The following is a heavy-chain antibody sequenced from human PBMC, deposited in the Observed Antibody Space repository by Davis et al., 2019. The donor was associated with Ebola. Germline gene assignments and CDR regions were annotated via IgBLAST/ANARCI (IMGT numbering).Heavy chain of an antibody. V-gene: IGHV3-43*01. D-gene: IGHD1-20*01. J-gene: IGHJ4*02. Sequence: GESLKISCAASGFTFDDYTMHWVRQAPGKGLEWVSLISWDGGSTYYADSVKGRFTISRDNSKNTLYLQMNSLRAEDTAVYYCATLRVTGTTAFDYWGQGTLVTVSS. CDR2: ISWDGGST. CDR3: ATLRVTGTTAFDY. CDR1: GFTFDDYT.